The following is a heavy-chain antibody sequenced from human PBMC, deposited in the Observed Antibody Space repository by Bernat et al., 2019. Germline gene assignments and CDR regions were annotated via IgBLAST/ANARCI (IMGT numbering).Heavy chain of an antibody. CDR3: ARLGGSGSYEDY. J-gene: IGHJ4*02. CDR1: GFTFRSYY. Sequence: EVQLVESGGDLVQPGGSLRLSCSTSGFTFRSYYMTWVRQAPEKGLEWVSIIYSGGSTYYADSVKGRFTISRDNSKNTLYLQMNSLRAEDTAFYYCARLGGSGSYEDYWGQGTLVTVSS. D-gene: IGHD1-26*01. V-gene: IGHV3-53*01. CDR2: IYSGGST.